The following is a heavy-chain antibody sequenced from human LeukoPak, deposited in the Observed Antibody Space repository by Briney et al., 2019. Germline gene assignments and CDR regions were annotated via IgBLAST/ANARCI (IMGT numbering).Heavy chain of an antibody. CDR1: GYTFTSYG. CDR2: ISAYNGNT. Sequence: ASVKVSCKASGYTFTSYGISWVRQAPGQGLEWMGWISAYNGNTNYAQKLQGRVTMTTDTSTSTAYMELRSLRSDDTAVYYCARPGTIYGSGSSVYYFDYWGQGTLVTVSS. V-gene: IGHV1-18*01. D-gene: IGHD3-10*01. J-gene: IGHJ4*02. CDR3: ARPGTIYGSGSSVYYFDY.